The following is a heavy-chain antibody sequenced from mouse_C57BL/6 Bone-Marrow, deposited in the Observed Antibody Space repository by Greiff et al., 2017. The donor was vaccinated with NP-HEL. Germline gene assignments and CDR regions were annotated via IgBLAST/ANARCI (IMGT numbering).Heavy chain of an antibody. CDR1: GYAFSSYW. V-gene: IGHV1-80*01. CDR3: AREHFYYFDY. CDR2: IYPGDGDT. Sequence: QVQLQQSGAELVKPGASVKISCKASGYAFSSYWMNWVKQRPGKGLEWIGQIYPGDGDTNYNGKFKGKATLTADTSSSTAYMHLSSLTSEDSAVYFCAREHFYYFDYWGQGTTRTVSS. J-gene: IGHJ2*01.